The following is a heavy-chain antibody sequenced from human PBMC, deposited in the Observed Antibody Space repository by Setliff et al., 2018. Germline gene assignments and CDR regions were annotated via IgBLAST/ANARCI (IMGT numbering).Heavy chain of an antibody. V-gene: IGHV3-7*01. CDR3: FGAGTCSY. CDR1: GLSYTNDW. D-gene: IGHD3-10*01. Sequence: GGSLRLSCTASGLSYTNDWVSWVRQAPGKGLEWLASINPHGSEKYYADSVKGRFTISRDNAKNSLSLQMNNLRSEDTAVYYCFGAGTCSYWGQGTLVTVS. J-gene: IGHJ4*02. CDR2: INPHGSEK.